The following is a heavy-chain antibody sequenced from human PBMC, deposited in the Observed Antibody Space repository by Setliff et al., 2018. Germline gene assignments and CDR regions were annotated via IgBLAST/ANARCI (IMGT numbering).Heavy chain of an antibody. CDR2: MNPNSGNT. J-gene: IGHJ4*02. Sequence: ASVKVSCKASGYTFTSYGISWVRQATGQGLEWMGWMNPNSGNTGYAQKFQGRVTITRNTSISTAYMELSSLRPEDTAVYYCARVSGIVSRALDYWGQGTLVTVSS. CDR1: GYTFTSYG. CDR3: ARVSGIVSRALDY. D-gene: IGHD6-6*01. V-gene: IGHV1-8*03.